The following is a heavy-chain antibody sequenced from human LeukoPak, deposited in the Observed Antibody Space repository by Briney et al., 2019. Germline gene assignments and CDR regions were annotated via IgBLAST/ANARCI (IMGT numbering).Heavy chain of an antibody. CDR2: ISAYNGNT. V-gene: IGHV1-18*01. J-gene: IGHJ4*02. CDR1: GYTFTSYG. CDR3: ARDRGTYYDILTGYYTPYDY. Sequence: VSVKVSCKASGYTFTSYGISWVRQAPGQGLEWMGWISAYNGNTNYAQKLQGRVTMTTDTSTSTAYMELRSLRSDDTAVYYCARDRGTYYDILTGYYTPYDYWGQGTLVTVSS. D-gene: IGHD3-9*01.